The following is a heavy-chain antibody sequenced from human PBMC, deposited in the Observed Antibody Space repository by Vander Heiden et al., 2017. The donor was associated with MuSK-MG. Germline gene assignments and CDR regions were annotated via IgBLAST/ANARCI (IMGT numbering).Heavy chain of an antibody. Sequence: QVQLVPSGAEVKQPGASVKVSCKASGYTFPGYDLHWVRQATGQGLEWMGWMNPNSGNPGYAQKFQGRVTMTRNTSISTAYMELSSLRSEDTAVYYCAYANYDILTGYSPLYYYYGMDVWGQGTTVTVSS. CDR2: MNPNSGNP. J-gene: IGHJ6*02. V-gene: IGHV1-8*01. D-gene: IGHD3-9*01. CDR3: AYANYDILTGYSPLYYYYGMDV. CDR1: GYTFPGYD.